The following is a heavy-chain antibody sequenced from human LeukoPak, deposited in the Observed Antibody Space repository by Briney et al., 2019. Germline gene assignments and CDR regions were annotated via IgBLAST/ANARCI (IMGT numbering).Heavy chain of an antibody. J-gene: IGHJ4*02. Sequence: ASVKVSCKASGYTFIDYYIHWVRQAPGQGLEWMGWINPNIGVTTYAQRFQGRVTMTRDTSNSTAYMDMSRLRSDDTAVYFCARGPSRLGDLSTLWGQGTLVTVSS. CDR3: ARGPSRLGDLSTL. CDR1: GYTFIDYY. CDR2: INPNIGVT. V-gene: IGHV1-2*02. D-gene: IGHD3-16*02.